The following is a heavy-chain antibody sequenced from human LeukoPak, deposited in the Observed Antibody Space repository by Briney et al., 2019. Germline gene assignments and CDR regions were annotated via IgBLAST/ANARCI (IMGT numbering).Heavy chain of an antibody. CDR3: AKAGTMLAFDI. CDR1: GFTLSSYG. V-gene: IGHV3-30*18. D-gene: IGHD3-10*02. J-gene: IGHJ3*02. Sequence: GGSLRLSCAASGFTLSSYGMHWVRQAPGKGLEWVAVISYDGSNKYYADSVKGRFTISRDNSKNTLYLQMNSLRAEDTAVYYCAKAGTMLAFDIWGQGTMVTVSS. CDR2: ISYDGSNK.